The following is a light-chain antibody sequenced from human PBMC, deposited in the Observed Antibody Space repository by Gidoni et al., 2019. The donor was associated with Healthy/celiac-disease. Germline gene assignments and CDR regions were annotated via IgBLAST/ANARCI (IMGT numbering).Light chain of an antibody. V-gene: IGLV1-40*01. J-gene: IGLJ2*01. CDR1: SSNIGAGYD. CDR2: GNS. CDR3: QSYDSSLSGYVV. Sequence: QSVLTQPPSLSRAPGQRVTIPCTGSSSNIGAGYDVHWYQQLPGTAPKLLIYGNSNRPSGVPDRFSGSKSGTSASLAITGLQAEDEADYYCQSYDSSLSGYVVFGGGTKLTVL.